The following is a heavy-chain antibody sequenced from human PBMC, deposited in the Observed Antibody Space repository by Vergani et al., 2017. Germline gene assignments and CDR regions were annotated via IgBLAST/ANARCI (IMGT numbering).Heavy chain of an antibody. D-gene: IGHD3-10*01. J-gene: IGHJ4*02. CDR2: VSFRGDT. Sequence: QVKLQESGPGLVKPSETLSLTCTVSGASVNSYYWSWIRQPPGKGLEWMGYVSFRGDTLYDPSVKGRMTISLNTSSNQFSLYLTSVTAAYTAVYYCARSRIYYGAGSPDYWIQGTLVTVSS. CDR1: GASVNSYY. V-gene: IGHV4-59*02. CDR3: ARSRIYYGAGSPDY.